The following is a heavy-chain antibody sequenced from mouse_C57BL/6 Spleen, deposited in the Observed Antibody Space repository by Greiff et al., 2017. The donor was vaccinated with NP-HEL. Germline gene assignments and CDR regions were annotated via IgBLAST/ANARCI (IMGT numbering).Heavy chain of an antibody. Sequence: VQLQQPGAELVMPGASVKLSCKASGYTFTSYWMHWVKQRPGQGLEWIGEIDPSDSYTNYNQNFKGKSTLTVDKSSSTAYMQLSSLTSEDSAVYYCARRTTVVSPFDYWGQGTTLTVSS. CDR1: GYTFTSYW. CDR2: IDPSDSYT. J-gene: IGHJ2*01. V-gene: IGHV1-69*01. CDR3: ARRTTVVSPFDY. D-gene: IGHD1-1*01.